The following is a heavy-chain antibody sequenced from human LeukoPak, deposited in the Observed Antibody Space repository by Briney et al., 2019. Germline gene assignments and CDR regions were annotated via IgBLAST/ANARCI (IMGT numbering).Heavy chain of an antibody. CDR2: IYYSGST. V-gene: IGHV4-30-4*01. Sequence: PSQTLSLTCTVSGGSISSGDYYWSWIRQPPGKGLEWIGYIYYSGSTYYNPSLKSRVTISADTSKNQFSLKLNSVTAADTAVYHCAKNGQTGFSFDPWGQGTLVTVS. CDR3: AKNGQTGFSFDP. J-gene: IGHJ5*02. CDR1: GGSISSGDYY. D-gene: IGHD3-9*01.